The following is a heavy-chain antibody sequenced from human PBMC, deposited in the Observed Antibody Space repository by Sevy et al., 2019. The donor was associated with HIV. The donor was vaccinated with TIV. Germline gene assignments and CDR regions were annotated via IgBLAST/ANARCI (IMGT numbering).Heavy chain of an antibody. Sequence: GGSLRLSCAASGFTFISYAVSWVRQAPGKGLEWVSSISSSGGSVYYADSVKGRFTISRDNSKKMVDLEMNSLRAEDTAVYSCVRVALAGFDYWGPGTLVTVSS. CDR3: VRVALAGFDY. CDR1: GFTFISYA. J-gene: IGHJ4*02. D-gene: IGHD6-19*01. CDR2: ISSSGGSV. V-gene: IGHV3-23*01.